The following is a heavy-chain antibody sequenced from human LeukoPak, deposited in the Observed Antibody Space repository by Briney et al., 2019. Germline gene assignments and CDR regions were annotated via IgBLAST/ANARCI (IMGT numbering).Heavy chain of an antibody. CDR3: ARTTEGGYSYGYFYYYYMDV. Sequence: SETLSLTCSVSGGSISSGSYYWSWIRQPPGKGLEWIGYIYYSGSTNYKSSLKSRVTISVDTSKNQFSLKLSSVTAADTAVYYCARTTEGGYSYGYFYYYYMDVWGKGTTVTISS. D-gene: IGHD5-18*01. V-gene: IGHV4-61*01. J-gene: IGHJ6*03. CDR2: IYYSGST. CDR1: GGSISSGSYY.